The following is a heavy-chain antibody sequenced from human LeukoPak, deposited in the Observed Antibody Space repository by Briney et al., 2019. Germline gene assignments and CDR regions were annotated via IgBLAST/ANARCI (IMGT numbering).Heavy chain of an antibody. V-gene: IGHV1-69*04. D-gene: IGHD3-10*01. CDR2: IIPIFGIA. CDR1: GGTFSSYA. J-gene: IGHJ6*02. CDR3: ARGRITMVRENYYYSGMDV. Sequence: SVKVSFNASGGTFSSYAISWVRQAPGQGLEWMGRIIPIFGIANYAQKFQGRGTITADNSTSKAYMELSSLRSEDTDVYYRARGRITMVRENYYYSGMDVWGQGTTVTVSS.